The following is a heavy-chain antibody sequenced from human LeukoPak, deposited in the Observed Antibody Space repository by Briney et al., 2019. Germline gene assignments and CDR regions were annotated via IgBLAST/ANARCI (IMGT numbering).Heavy chain of an antibody. CDR2: IYYSGST. CDR1: GGSISSSSYY. CDR3: ARQGIYSSGWYYFDY. J-gene: IGHJ4*02. Sequence: SETLSLTCTVSGGSISSSSYYWGWIRQPPGKGLEWIGSIYYSGSTYYNPSLKSRVTISVDTSKNQFSLKLSSVTAADTAVYYCARQGIYSSGWYYFDYWGQGTLVTVSS. D-gene: IGHD6-19*01. V-gene: IGHV4-39*01.